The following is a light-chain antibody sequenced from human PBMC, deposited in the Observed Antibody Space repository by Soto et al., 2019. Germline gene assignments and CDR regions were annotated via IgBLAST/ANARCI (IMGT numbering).Light chain of an antibody. CDR2: GAA. J-gene: IGKJ4*02. V-gene: IGKV3-15*01. CDR1: QSVFSS. CDR3: QQYHSWPA. Sequence: EIVMTQSPATLSVSPGGRVTLSCRASQSVFSSLAWYQQKPGQAPRLLIYGAATSATGIPARFSGSGSGTEFTITISSLQSEDFAVYYCQQYHSWPAFGRGTKVEIK.